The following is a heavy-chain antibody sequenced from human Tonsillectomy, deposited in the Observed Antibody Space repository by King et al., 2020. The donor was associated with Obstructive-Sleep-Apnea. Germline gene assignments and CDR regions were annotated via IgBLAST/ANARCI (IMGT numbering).Heavy chain of an antibody. J-gene: IGHJ4*02. CDR3: ARLSVTIDY. Sequence: VQLVESGAEVKMPGESLKISCKGSGYSFTTYWIGWVRQMPGKGLEWVGIIYPCGDSYTRYSPSFPGQVTIPADKSVNTAYPQWSSLKASDTAMYYCARLSVTIDYWGQGTLVTVSS. CDR1: GYSFTTYW. CDR2: IYPCGDSYT. D-gene: IGHD4-17*01. V-gene: IGHV5-51*01.